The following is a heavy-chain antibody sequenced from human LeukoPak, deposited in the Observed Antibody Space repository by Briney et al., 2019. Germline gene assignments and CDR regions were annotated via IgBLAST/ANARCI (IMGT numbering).Heavy chain of an antibody. CDR1: GDSVSSNSAA. J-gene: IGHJ6*02. D-gene: IGHD5-18*01. V-gene: IGHV6-1*01. CDR2: TYYRSKWYN. CDR3: ARDVYSYGPRYYYYYYGMDV. Sequence: SQTLSLTCAISGDSVSSNSAAWNWIRQSPSRGLEWLGRTYYRSKWYNDYAVSVKSRITINPDTSKNQFSLQLNSVTPEDTAVYYCARDVYSYGPRYYYYYYGMDVWGQGTTVIVSS.